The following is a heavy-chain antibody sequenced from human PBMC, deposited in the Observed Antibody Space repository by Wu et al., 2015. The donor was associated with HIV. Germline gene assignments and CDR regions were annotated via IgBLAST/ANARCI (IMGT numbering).Heavy chain of an antibody. J-gene: IGHJ3*02. D-gene: IGHD2-2*01. V-gene: IGHV1-69*12. CDR3: ATTNRDRAAIPRPNNGGSSCFDI. CDR1: GGTFSRNA. Sequence: QVQLVQSEAEVKKPGSSVKVSCKGSGGTFSRNAISWVRQAPGQGLEWMGGIIPFFGIANYAQNFQGRVTITVDDSTSTAYMQLNSLRSEDTAVFYCATTNRDRAAIPRPNNGGSSCFDIWAKGQWSRLF. CDR2: IIPFFGIA.